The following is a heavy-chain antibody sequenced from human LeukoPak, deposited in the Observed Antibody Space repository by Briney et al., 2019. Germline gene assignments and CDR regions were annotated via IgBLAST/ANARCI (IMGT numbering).Heavy chain of an antibody. CDR3: AREAPPYYYGSGSYLYYYYMDV. D-gene: IGHD3-10*01. CDR1: GFTFSSYG. CDR2: IWYDGSNK. J-gene: IGHJ6*03. V-gene: IGHV3-33*01. Sequence: GGSLRLSCAASGFTFSSYGMHWVRQAPGKGLEWVAVIWYDGSNKYYADSVKGRFTISRDNAKNSLYLQMNSLRAEDTAVYYCAREAPPYYYGSGSYLYYYYMDVWGKGTTVTVSS.